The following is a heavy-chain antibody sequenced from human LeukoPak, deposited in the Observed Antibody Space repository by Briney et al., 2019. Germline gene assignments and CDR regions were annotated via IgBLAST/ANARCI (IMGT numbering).Heavy chain of an antibody. CDR1: GGSISSGGYY. CDR3: ANKVYCSTTSCYPAGY. J-gene: IGHJ4*02. CDR2: IYTSGST. V-gene: IGHV4-61*02. D-gene: IGHD2-2*01. Sequence: PSETLSLTCTVSGGSISSGGYYWSWIRQPAGKGLEWIGRIYTSGSTNYNPSLKSRVTISVDKSKNQFSLKLSSVTAADTAVYYCANKVYCSTTSCYPAGYWGQGTLVTVSS.